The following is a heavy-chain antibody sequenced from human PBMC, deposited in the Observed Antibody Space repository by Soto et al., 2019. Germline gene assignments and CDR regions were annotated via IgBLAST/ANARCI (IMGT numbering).Heavy chain of an antibody. CDR1: WFNFTSSL. CDR3: ATRVQDPGKYYYGMDV. V-gene: IGHV5-51*01. Sequence: GGSLEISCKGFWFNFTSSLIGWGRPIPREGLEWMGIIYPGDSDTRYSPSFQGQVTISADKSISTAYLQWSSLKASDTAMYYCATRVQDPGKYYYGMDVWGQGTTVTVSS. J-gene: IGHJ6*02. CDR2: IYPGDSDT. D-gene: IGHD6-13*01.